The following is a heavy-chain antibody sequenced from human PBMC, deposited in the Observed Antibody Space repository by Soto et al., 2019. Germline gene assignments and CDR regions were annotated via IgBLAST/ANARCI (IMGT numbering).Heavy chain of an antibody. CDR1: GYTFTNYI. D-gene: IGHD6-13*01. V-gene: IGHV1-18*01. CDR3: ARDTQPPDY. CDR2: ISAYNGNT. J-gene: IGHJ4*02. Sequence: QGQLVQSGAEVKKPGASVKVSCKASGYTFTNYIISWVRLAPGQGRERMGWISAYNGNTKYAQKLQGRVTMTTDTTTSTASIELRSLRSDDTAVYYCARDTQPPDYWGQGTLVTVSS.